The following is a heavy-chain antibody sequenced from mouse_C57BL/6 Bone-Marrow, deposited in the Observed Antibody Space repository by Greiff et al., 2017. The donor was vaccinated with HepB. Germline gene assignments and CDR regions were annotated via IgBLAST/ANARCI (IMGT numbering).Heavy chain of an antibody. V-gene: IGHV5-4*03. Sequence: EVKVVESGGGLVKPGGSLKLSCAASGFTFSSYAMSWVRQTPEKRLEWVATISDGGSYTYYPDNVKGRLTISRDNAKNNLYLQMSHLKSEDTAMYYCARVPSYYGYLFAYWGQGTLVTVSA. CDR1: GFTFSSYA. D-gene: IGHD2-9*01. CDR2: ISDGGSYT. J-gene: IGHJ3*01. CDR3: ARVPSYYGYLFAY.